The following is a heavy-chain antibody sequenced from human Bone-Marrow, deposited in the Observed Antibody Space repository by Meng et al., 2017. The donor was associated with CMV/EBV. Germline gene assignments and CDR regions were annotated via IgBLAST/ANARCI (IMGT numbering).Heavy chain of an antibody. CDR1: GFTFSSHG. CDR3: AKDVYLTWGFDI. J-gene: IGHJ3*02. V-gene: IGHV3-30*02. Sequence: GESLKISCAASGFTFSSHGRHWVRQASGKGLEGVAFIRYDRSNKYYADSVKGRFTIPRDKSKNTLYMQMNSLRAEDTAVYYCAKDVYLTWGFDIWGQGTMVTVSS. D-gene: IGHD3-16*01. CDR2: IRYDRSNK.